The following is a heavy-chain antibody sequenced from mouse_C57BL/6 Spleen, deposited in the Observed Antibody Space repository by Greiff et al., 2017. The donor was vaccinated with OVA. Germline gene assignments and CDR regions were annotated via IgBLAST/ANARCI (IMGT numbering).Heavy chain of an antibody. V-gene: IGHV2-5*01. CDR1: GFSLTSYG. Sequence: VQGVESGPGLVQPSQSLSITCTVSGFSLTSYGVHWVRQSPGKGLEWLGVIWRGGSTDYNAAFMSRLSITKDNSKSQVFFKMNSLQADDTAIYYCAKKGDYDGYYYAMDYWGQGTSVTVSS. J-gene: IGHJ4*01. CDR2: IWRGGST. CDR3: AKKGDYDGYYYAMDY. D-gene: IGHD2-4*01.